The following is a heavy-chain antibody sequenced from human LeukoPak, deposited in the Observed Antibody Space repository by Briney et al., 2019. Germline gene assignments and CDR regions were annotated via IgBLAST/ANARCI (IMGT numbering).Heavy chain of an antibody. D-gene: IGHD3-16*02. CDR2: IYPGDSDT. CDR3: ARAQQEDYYDYVWGSYRPPDY. J-gene: IGHJ4*02. V-gene: IGHV5-51*01. Sequence: GESLKISCQGSGYSFTSYWIGWVRQMPGKGLEWMGIIYPGDSDTRYSPSFQGQVTISADKSISTAYLQWSSLKASDTAMYYCARAQQEDYYDYVWGSYRPPDYWGQGTLVTVSS. CDR1: GYSFTSYW.